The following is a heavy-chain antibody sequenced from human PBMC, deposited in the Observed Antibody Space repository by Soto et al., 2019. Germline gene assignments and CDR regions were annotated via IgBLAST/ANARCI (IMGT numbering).Heavy chain of an antibody. V-gene: IGHV3-7*01. CDR1: GFTFSSYW. CDR3: ARIIVVVVAATPNNNWFDP. J-gene: IGHJ5*02. D-gene: IGHD2-15*01. CDR2: INQDGSEK. Sequence: GGSLRLSCAASGFTFSSYWMSWVRQAPGKGLEWVANINQDGSEKYYVDSVKGRFTISRDNAKNSLYLQMNSLRAEDTAVYYCARIIVVVVAATPNNNWFDPWGQGTLVTVSS.